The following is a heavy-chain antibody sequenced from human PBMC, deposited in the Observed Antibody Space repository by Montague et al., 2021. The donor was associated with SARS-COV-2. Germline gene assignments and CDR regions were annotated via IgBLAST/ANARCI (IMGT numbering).Heavy chain of an antibody. D-gene: IGHD3-10*01. CDR1: GGSISTSY. Sequence: SETLSLTCTVSGGSISTSYWSWIRQPPGKGLEWIGYVYYTGSTXXXPSXXXRVTISGDTSKNQFSPNLSSVSPADTAVYYCARLLYHNYMYGFDVWGQGTTVTVSS. V-gene: IGHV4-59*01. J-gene: IGHJ6*02. CDR3: ARLLYHNYMYGFDV. CDR2: VYYTGST.